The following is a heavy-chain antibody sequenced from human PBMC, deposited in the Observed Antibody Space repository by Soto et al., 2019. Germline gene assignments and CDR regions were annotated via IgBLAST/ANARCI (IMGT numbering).Heavy chain of an antibody. CDR3: ARDAYDYIWGSYRYLCCFDY. CDR1: GFTFSSYW. CDR2: IKQDGSEK. J-gene: IGHJ4*02. V-gene: IGHV3-7*01. Sequence: GGSLRLSCAASGFTFSSYWMSWVRQAPGKGLEWVANIKQDGSEKYYVDSVKGRFTISRDNAKNSLYLQMNSLRAEDTAVYYCARDAYDYIWGSYRYLCCFDYWGQGTLVTVSS. D-gene: IGHD3-16*02.